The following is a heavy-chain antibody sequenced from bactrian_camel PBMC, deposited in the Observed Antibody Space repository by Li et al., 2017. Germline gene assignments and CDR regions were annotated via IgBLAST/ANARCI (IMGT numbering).Heavy chain of an antibody. Sequence: HVQLVESGGGSVQAGGSLILSCALSGATYSRRCMAWFRQAPGKGREAVAAADADRRTIYGDFVEGRFTISKDMDKNILYLEMNNLKPEDTATYYCAADSLIGGYCLEYGYNYEGQGTQVTVS. D-gene: IGHD2*01. J-gene: IGHJ4*01. V-gene: IGHV3S26*01. CDR2: ADADRRT. CDR3: AADSLIGGYCLEYGYNY. CDR1: GATYSRRC.